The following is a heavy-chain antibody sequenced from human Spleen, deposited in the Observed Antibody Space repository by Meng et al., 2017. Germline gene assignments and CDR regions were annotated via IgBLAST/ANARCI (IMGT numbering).Heavy chain of an antibody. CDR1: GGSISSYY. Sequence: SETLSLTCTVSGGSISSYYWSWIRQPPGKGLEWMGYIYYSGSTNYNPSLKSRVTISVDTSKNQFSLKLSSGTAADTAVYYCARGGGGLGITTYFDYWGQGTLVTVSS. V-gene: IGHV4-59*01. D-gene: IGHD1-14*01. CDR3: ARGGGGLGITTYFDY. J-gene: IGHJ4*02. CDR2: IYYSGST.